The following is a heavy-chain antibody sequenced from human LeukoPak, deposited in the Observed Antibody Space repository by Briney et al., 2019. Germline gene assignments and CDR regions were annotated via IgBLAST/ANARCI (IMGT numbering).Heavy chain of an antibody. CDR3: ARDGNEYHYDSSGYYGRDYYYYYGMDV. V-gene: IGHV1-69*04. D-gene: IGHD3-22*01. CDR1: GGTFSSYA. CDR2: IIPILGIA. Sequence: SVKVSCKASGGTFSSYAIIWVRQAPGQGLEWMGRIIPILGIANYAQKFQGRVTITADKSTSTAYMELSSLRSEDTAVYYCARDGNEYHYDSSGYYGRDYYYYYGMDVWGRGTTVTVSS. J-gene: IGHJ6*02.